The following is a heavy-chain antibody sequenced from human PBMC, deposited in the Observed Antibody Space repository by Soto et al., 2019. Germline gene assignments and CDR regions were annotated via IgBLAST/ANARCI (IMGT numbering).Heavy chain of an antibody. V-gene: IGHV3-23*01. D-gene: IGHD2-21*02. CDR2: ISGSGGST. Sequence: GGSLRLSCAASGFTFSSYAMSWVRQAPGKGLEWVSAISGSGGSTYYADSVKGRFTISRDNSKNTLYLQMNSLRAEDTAVYYCAKVKALVVVTAILDYWGQGTLVTVSS. CDR3: AKVKALVVVTAILDY. CDR1: GFTFSSYA. J-gene: IGHJ4*02.